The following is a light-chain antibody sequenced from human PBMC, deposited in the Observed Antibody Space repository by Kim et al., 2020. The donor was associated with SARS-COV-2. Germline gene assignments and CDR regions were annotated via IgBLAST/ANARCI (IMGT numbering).Light chain of an antibody. J-gene: IGLJ2*01. CDR1: SLRTYY. Sequence: ALGQTVRITCQGASLRTYYTTWFQQKPGQAPIVVFYGKNNRPSGIPDRFSGSSSGNTASLTITATQAGDEADYYCNSRDNNDNVLFGGGTRLTVL. CDR2: GKN. CDR3: NSRDNNDNVL. V-gene: IGLV3-19*01.